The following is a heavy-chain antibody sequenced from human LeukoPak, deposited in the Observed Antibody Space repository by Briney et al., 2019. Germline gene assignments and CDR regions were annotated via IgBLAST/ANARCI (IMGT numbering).Heavy chain of an antibody. CDR3: ARRLAVARWFDP. CDR1: GGSISSYY. D-gene: IGHD6-19*01. J-gene: IGHJ5*02. V-gene: IGHV4-59*08. Sequence: PSETLSLTCTVSGGSISSYYWSWIRQPPGNGLEWIGYIYYSGSTNYSPSLKSRVTISVDTSKNQFSLKLSSVTAADTAVYYCARRLAVARWFDPWGQGTLVTVSS. CDR2: IYYSGST.